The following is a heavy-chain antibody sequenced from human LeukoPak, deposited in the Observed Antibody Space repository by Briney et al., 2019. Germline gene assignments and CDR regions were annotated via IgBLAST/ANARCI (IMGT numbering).Heavy chain of an antibody. CDR2: IIPIFGTA. D-gene: IGHD2-2*02. V-gene: IGHV1-69*01. CDR1: GGTFSSYA. CDR3: ATCARNFYCYRFDY. J-gene: IGHJ4*02. Sequence: SVKVSCKASGGTFSSYAISWVRQAPGQGLEWMGGIIPIFGTANYAQKFQDRVTITADESTSTAYMELSSLRSEDTAVYYCATCARNFYCYRFDYWGQGTLVTVSS.